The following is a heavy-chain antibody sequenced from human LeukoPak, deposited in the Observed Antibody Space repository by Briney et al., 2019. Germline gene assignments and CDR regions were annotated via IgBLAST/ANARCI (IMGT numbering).Heavy chain of an antibody. D-gene: IGHD1-7*01. CDR3: ARGGNYWYNWFDP. CDR2: IYFSGST. CDR1: GGSISSYY. J-gene: IGHJ5*02. V-gene: IGHV4-59*01. Sequence: SETLSLTCTVSGGSISSYYWSWIRQPPGKGLEWIGYIYFSGSTNYNPSPKSRVTISVDTSKNQFSLKLSSVTAADTAVYYCARGGNYWYNWFDPWGQGTLVTVSS.